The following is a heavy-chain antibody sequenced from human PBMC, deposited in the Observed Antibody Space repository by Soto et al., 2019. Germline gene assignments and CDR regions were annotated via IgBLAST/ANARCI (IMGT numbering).Heavy chain of an antibody. V-gene: IGHV4-39*01. J-gene: IGHJ4*02. CDR2: IYYSGST. CDR3: ARPNGYDGYFDY. D-gene: IGHD5-12*01. CDR1: GGSINSSSYY. Sequence: SETLSLTCTVSGGSINSSSYYWGWIRQPPGKGLEWIGVIYYSGSTYYNPSLKSRVTVAVDTSKNQFSLRLSSVTAADTAVYYCARPNGYDGYFDYWGQGTLVTVSS.